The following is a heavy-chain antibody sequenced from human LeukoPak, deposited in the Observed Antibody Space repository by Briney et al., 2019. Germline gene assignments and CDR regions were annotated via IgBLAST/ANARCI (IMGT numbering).Heavy chain of an antibody. CDR2: IIPIFGTG. D-gene: IGHD5-18*01. CDR1: GGTFSSYA. J-gene: IGHJ4*02. V-gene: IGHV1-69*05. Sequence: SVKXSXXASGGTFSSYAISWVRQAPGQGLEWMGGIIPIFGTGNYAQKFQGRVTITTDESTSTAYMELSSLRSEDTAVYYCARIEYSYGYDRYYFDYWGQGTLVTVSS. CDR3: ARIEYSYGYDRYYFDY.